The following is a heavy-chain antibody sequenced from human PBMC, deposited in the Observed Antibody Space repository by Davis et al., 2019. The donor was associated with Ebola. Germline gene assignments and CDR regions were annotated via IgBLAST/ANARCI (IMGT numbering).Heavy chain of an antibody. CDR2: ISYDGSNK. Sequence: GESLKISCAASGFTFSSYVMHWVRQAPGKGLEWVAVISYDGSNKYYADSVKGRFTVSRDNSKNTMYLQVNSLRAEDTAVYYCARDDVVVTPYYYYYYGMDVWGKGTTVTVSS. CDR3: ARDDVVVTPYYYYYYGMDV. CDR1: GFTFSSYV. J-gene: IGHJ6*04. D-gene: IGHD2-21*02. V-gene: IGHV3-30*04.